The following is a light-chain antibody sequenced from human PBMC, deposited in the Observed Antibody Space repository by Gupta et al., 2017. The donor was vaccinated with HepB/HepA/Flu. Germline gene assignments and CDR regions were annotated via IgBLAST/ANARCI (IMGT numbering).Light chain of an antibody. CDR2: QDS. J-gene: IGLJ2*01. V-gene: IGLV3-1*01. Sequence: SYELTQPPSVSVSPRQTASITCSGDKLGDKYAYWYQQRPGQSPVLVIYQDSNRPAGSPERFSGYNSGTTATLTISGTQAMDEDDYYSQAWDSSTVVFGGGTKRTVL. CDR3: QAWDSSTVV. CDR1: KLGDKY.